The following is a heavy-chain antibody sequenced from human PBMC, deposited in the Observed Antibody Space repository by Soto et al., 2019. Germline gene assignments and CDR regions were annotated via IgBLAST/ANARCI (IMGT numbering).Heavy chain of an antibody. CDR1: GGSISSYY. D-gene: IGHD2-15*01. V-gene: IGHV4-59*08. Sequence: SETLSLTCTVSGGSISSYYWSWIRQPPGKGLEWIGYIYYSGSAYYNPSLKSRVTISVDTSKNQFSLNLSFVTAADTAVYYCATMGTPATGLYYFDFWGQGTLVTVSS. J-gene: IGHJ4*02. CDR3: ATMGTPATGLYYFDF. CDR2: IYYSGSA.